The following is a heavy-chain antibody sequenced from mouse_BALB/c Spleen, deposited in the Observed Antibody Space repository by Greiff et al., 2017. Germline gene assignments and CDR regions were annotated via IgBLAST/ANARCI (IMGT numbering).Heavy chain of an antibody. V-gene: IGHV5-6-5*01. J-gene: IGHJ2*01. D-gene: IGHD4-1*01. Sequence: EAMLVESGGGLVKPGGSLKLSCADSGFTFSSYAMSWVRQTPEKRLEWVASISSGGSTYYPDSVKGRFTISRDNARNILYLQMSSLRSEDTAMYYCARDWDGYFDYWGQGTTLTVSS. CDR3: ARDWDGYFDY. CDR1: GFTFSSYA. CDR2: ISSGGST.